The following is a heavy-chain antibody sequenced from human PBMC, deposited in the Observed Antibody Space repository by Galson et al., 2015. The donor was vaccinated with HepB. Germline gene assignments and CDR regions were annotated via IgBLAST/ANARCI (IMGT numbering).Heavy chain of an antibody. CDR1: GYSFTSYW. J-gene: IGHJ6*02. CDR3: ALGILFRTHQLRGMDV. V-gene: IGHV5-10-1*01. D-gene: IGHD2-15*01. CDR2: IDPSDSYT. Sequence: QSGAEVKKPGESLRISCKGSGYSFTSYWISWVRQMPGKGLEWMGRIDPSDSYTNYSPSFQGHVTISADKSISTAYLQWSSLKASDTAMYYCALGILFRTHQLRGMDVWGQGTTVTVSS.